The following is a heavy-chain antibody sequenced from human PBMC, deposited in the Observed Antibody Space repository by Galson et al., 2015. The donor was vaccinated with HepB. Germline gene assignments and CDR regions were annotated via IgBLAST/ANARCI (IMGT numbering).Heavy chain of an antibody. J-gene: IGHJ4*02. D-gene: IGHD6-13*01. CDR2: IYPGDSDI. V-gene: IGHV5-51*01. CDR3: ARTSAGAGTGFDY. CDR1: GYSFTNYW. Sequence: QSGAEVKKPGESLRISCKGSGYSFTNYWIGWVRQMPGKGLEWMGIIYPGDSDITYSPSFRGQVTISSDKSISTAYLQWRSLKASDTAFYFCARTSAGAGTGFDYWGQGTLVTVSS.